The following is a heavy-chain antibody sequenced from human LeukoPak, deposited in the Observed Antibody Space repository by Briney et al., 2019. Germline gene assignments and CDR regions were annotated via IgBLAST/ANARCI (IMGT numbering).Heavy chain of an antibody. CDR3: ARAPLPGYSSGWYSNYFDY. CDR1: GFTFSDYY. J-gene: IGHJ4*02. Sequence: GGSLRLSCAASGFTFSDYYMSWIRQAPGKGLEWVSYISSSDSNIYYADSVKGRFTISRDNAKNSLYLQMNSLRAEDTAVYYCARAPLPGYSSGWYSNYFDYWGQGTLVTVSS. CDR2: ISSSDSNI. V-gene: IGHV3-11*04. D-gene: IGHD6-13*01.